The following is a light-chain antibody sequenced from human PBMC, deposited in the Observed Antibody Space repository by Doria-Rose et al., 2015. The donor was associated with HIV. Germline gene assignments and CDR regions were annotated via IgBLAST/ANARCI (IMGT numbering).Light chain of an antibody. CDR3: QQYYDTPS. V-gene: IGKV4-1*01. Sequence: DIQVTQSPESLGMSLGERATLNCKSNQSLLYTSKNYLAWYQQMPVQPPKLLIYWASTRQSGVPARFSGSGSGTDFTLTISSLEAEDVAVYYCQQYYDTPSFGPGTTVDIK. CDR1: QSLLYTSKNY. CDR2: WAS. J-gene: IGKJ3*01.